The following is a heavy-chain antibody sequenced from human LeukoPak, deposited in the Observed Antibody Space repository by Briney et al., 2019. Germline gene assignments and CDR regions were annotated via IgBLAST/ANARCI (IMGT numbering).Heavy chain of an antibody. CDR1: GFTFSSYA. V-gene: IGHV3-23*01. Sequence: GGSLRLSCAASGFTFSSYAMSWVRQAPGKGLEWVSGISGSGDNTYYADSVKGRFTVSRDNSKNTLYVQVNSLGTEDTAAYYCAKGSYYDSSGSFYFDYWGQGTLVTVSP. CDR2: ISGSGDNT. D-gene: IGHD3-22*01. CDR3: AKGSYYDSSGSFYFDY. J-gene: IGHJ4*02.